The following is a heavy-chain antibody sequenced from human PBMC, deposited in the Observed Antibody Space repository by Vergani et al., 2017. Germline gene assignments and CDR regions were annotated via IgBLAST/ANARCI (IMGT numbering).Heavy chain of an antibody. CDR1: GDSISSNNC. J-gene: IGHJ4*02. Sequence: QVQLQESGPGLVKPPGTPSLTCAVSGDSISSNNCWTWVRQPPGKGLEWIGEICHTEDTKYSPSLKSRVTVSVDESRNLFSLRLNSVTAADTAVYYCATFGYRRWGYYFDYWGQGILVTVSS. V-gene: IGHV4-4*03. CDR2: ICHTEDT. D-gene: IGHD2-2*02. CDR3: ATFGYRRWGYYFDY.